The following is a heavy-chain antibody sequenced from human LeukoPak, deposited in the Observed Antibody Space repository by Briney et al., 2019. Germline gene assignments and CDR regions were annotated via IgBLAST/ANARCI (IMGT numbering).Heavy chain of an antibody. CDR2: ISSTSSHT. CDR1: GFTFSDSY. Sequence: SGRSLRLSCAASGFTFSDSYMSWIRQAAGKGLEWISYISSTSSHTNYADSVKGRFTISRDNAKRSLYLQMNSLRAEDTAVYYCARGSARWFDPWGQGTLVTVSS. V-gene: IGHV3-11*05. CDR3: ARGSARWFDP. J-gene: IGHJ5*02.